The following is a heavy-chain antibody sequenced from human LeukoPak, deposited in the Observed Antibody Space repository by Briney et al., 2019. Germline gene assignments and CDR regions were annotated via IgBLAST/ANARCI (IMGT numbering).Heavy chain of an antibody. V-gene: IGHV3-21*04. Sequence: NPGGSLRLSCAASGFTFSSYSMNWVRQAPGKGLEWVSCISSSSSYIYYADSVKGRFTISRDNAKNSLYLQMNSLTSDDTAVYYCARDNSVGETAWWFDPWGQGTLVTVSS. CDR2: ISSSSSYI. CDR1: GFTFSSYS. CDR3: ARDNSVGETAWWFDP. J-gene: IGHJ5*02. D-gene: IGHD1-26*01.